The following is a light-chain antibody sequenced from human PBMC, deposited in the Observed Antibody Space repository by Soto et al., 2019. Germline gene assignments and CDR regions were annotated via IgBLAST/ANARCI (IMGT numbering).Light chain of an antibody. Sequence: DIRMTQSPSSLSASIGDRVTITCRASQSVTNFLNWFQQKTGTAPNLIFPASSSQSGAPPRFSGSGSGTDFPLPISSLQPEDFATYYCKQSYAITYTFGKGTRLEI. CDR1: QSVTNF. V-gene: IGKV1-39*01. J-gene: IGKJ5*01. CDR2: PAS. CDR3: KQSYAITYT.